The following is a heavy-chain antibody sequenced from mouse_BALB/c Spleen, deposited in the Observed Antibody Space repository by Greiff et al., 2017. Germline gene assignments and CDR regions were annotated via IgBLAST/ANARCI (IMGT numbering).Heavy chain of an antibody. CDR1: GYTFSSYW. Sequence: VQLQQSGAELMKPGASVKISCKATGYTFSSYWIEWVKQRPGHGLEWIGEILPGSGSTNYNEKFKGKATFTADTSSNTAYMQLSSLTSEDSAVYYCGGGGTGYDDGYAMDYWGQGTSVTVSS. CDR2: ILPGSGST. V-gene: IGHV1-9*01. D-gene: IGHD2-14*01. J-gene: IGHJ4*01. CDR3: GGGGTGYDDGYAMDY.